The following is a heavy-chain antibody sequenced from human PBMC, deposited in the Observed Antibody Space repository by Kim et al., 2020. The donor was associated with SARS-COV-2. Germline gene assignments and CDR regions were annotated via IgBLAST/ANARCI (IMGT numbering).Heavy chain of an antibody. Sequence: QKLQGRVTITADESTSTAYMELSSLRSEDTAVYYCARDEGSSSWYWRFDYWGQGTLVTVSS. CDR3: ARDEGSSSWYWRFDY. D-gene: IGHD6-13*01. J-gene: IGHJ4*02. V-gene: IGHV1-69*01.